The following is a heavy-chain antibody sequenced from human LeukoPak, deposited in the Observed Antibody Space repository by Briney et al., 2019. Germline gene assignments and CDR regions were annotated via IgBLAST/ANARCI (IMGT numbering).Heavy chain of an antibody. CDR2: INPSGGST. CDR3: ARDSSGDCSGGSCYSY. CDR1: GYTFTSYY. Sequence: ASVKVSCKASGYTFTSYYMHWVRQAPGQGLEWMGIINPSGGSTSYAQKFQGRVTMTRDTSTSTVYMELSSLRSEDTAVYYCARDSSGDCSGGSCYSYWGQGTLVTVSS. D-gene: IGHD2-15*01. J-gene: IGHJ4*02. V-gene: IGHV1-46*01.